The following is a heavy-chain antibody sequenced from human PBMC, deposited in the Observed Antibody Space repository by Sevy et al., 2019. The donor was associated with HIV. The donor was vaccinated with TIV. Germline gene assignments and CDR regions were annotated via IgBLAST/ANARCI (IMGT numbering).Heavy chain of an antibody. J-gene: IGHJ4*02. CDR1: GFTLDAYW. V-gene: IGHV3-7*01. CDR3: ARAIAAAAGF. D-gene: IGHD6-13*01. Sequence: GGSLRLSCAASGFTLDAYWMHWVRQAPGKGLEWLANINQDGSIKYYAASVKGRFTISRDNAKNLVYLQMNSMGPEDTGLYYCARAIAAAAGFWGQGTLVTVSS. CDR2: INQDGSIK.